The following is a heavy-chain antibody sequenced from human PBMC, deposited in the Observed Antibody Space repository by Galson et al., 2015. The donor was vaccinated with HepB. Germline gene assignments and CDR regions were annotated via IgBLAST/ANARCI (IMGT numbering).Heavy chain of an antibody. CDR1: RYIFTKFG. V-gene: IGHV1-18*01. CDR2: INPSNGNT. CDR3: ARGGMATIGGPTFDY. J-gene: IGHJ4*02. Sequence: SVKVSCKAYRYIFTKFGISWVRQAPGQGLEWMGWINPSNGNTNYAQKFQGRVIMTTDTSTSTAYMELRSLGSDDTAVYYCARGGMATIGGPTFDYWGQGTLVTVSS. D-gene: IGHD5-24*01.